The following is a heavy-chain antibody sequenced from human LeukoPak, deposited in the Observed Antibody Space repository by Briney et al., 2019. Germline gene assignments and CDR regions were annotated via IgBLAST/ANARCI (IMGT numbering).Heavy chain of an antibody. Sequence: SETLSLTCTVSGGSISSYYWSWIRQPPGKGLEWIGYIYYSGSTNYNPSLKSRVTMSVDTSKNQFSLKLSSVTAADTAVYYCAREGYCSSTSCDEPVSAFDIWGQGTMVTVSS. D-gene: IGHD2-2*01. J-gene: IGHJ3*02. V-gene: IGHV4-59*12. CDR1: GGSISSYY. CDR2: IYYSGST. CDR3: AREGYCSSTSCDEPVSAFDI.